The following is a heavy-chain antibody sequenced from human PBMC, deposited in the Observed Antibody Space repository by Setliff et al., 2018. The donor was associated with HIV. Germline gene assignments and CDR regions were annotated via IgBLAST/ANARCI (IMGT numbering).Heavy chain of an antibody. Sequence: SETLSLTCRVSGGSISRGGYYWTWVRHHPGKALEWIGYIYSSGTTYYNPSLKSRVMISVETSKNQFSLKLSSVTAADTAVYYCARGGGSRAATSPYYYMDVWGKGTTVTVSS. CDR3: ARGGGSRAATSPYYYMDV. J-gene: IGHJ6*03. CDR2: IYSSGTT. D-gene: IGHD2-15*01. V-gene: IGHV4-31*03. CDR1: GGSISRGGYY.